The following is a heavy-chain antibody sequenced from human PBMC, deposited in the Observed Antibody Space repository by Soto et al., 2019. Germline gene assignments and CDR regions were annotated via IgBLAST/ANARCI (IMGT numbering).Heavy chain of an antibody. J-gene: IGHJ4*02. D-gene: IGHD4-17*01. V-gene: IGHV3-7*01. CDR1: GFTFSDYY. CDR2: INKDGSEK. Sequence: DVQLVESGGGLVQPGGSLRLSCAASGFTFSDYYMSWVRHAPGKGLEWVASINKDGSEKYYVDSVRGRFTMSRDNPEKSLYLQMNSLRAEDTAMYYCVRPSRGVTTHEWGQGTLVTVSS. CDR3: VRPSRGVTTHE.